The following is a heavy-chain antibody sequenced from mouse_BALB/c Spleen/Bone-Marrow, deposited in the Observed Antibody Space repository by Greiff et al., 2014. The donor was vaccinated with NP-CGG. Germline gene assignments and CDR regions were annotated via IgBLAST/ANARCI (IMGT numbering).Heavy chain of an antibody. CDR2: ISSGGSNT. Sequence: EVQLEESGGDLVKPGGSLKLSCAASGFTFSSYGMSWGRQTPDKRLEWVATISSGGSNTYYPDSVKGRFTISRDNAKNTLYLQMSRLKSEDTAMYYGARRQRYYAMDYWGQGTSVTVSS. J-gene: IGHJ4*01. CDR3: ARRQRYYAMDY. V-gene: IGHV5-6*01. CDR1: GFTFSSYG.